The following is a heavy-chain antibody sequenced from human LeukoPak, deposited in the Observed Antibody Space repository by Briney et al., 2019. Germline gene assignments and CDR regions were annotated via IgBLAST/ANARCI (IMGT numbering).Heavy chain of an antibody. CDR1: GFTFGSYS. CDR2: ISSSSSYI. D-gene: IGHD1-26*01. CDR3: ARAVVGATTHFDY. V-gene: IGHV3-21*01. Sequence: KTGGSLRLSCAASGFTFGSYSMNWVRQAPGKGLEWVSSISSSSSYIYYADSVKGRFTISRDNAKNSLYLQMNSLRAEDTAVYYCARAVVGATTHFDYWGQGTLVTVSS. J-gene: IGHJ4*02.